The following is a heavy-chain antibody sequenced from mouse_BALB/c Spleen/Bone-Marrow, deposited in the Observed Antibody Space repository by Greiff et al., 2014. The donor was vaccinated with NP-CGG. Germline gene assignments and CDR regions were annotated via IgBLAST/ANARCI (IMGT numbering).Heavy chain of an antibody. CDR3: SRITTATGAMDY. CDR1: GFSLTSYG. J-gene: IGHJ4*01. V-gene: IGHV2-9*02. D-gene: IGHD1-2*01. CDR2: IWADGST. Sequence: VQLQQSGPGLVAPSQSLSITCTVSGFSLTSYGVHWVRQPPGKGLEWLGVIWADGSTNYSSALMSRLSISKDNSKSQVFLKMNSLQTDDTAMYYCSRITTATGAMDYWGQGTSVTVSS.